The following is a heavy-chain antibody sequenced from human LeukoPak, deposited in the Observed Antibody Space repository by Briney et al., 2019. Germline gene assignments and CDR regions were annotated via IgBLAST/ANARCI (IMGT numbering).Heavy chain of an antibody. CDR1: GYTFTGYY. CDR2: INPNSGGT. D-gene: IGHD2-2*01. CDR3: ATPSLGYCSSTSCDGVY. V-gene: IGHV1-2*02. Sequence: PLASVKLSCKASGYTFTGYYMHWVRQAPGQGLERMGWINPNSGGTNYAQKFQGRVTMTRDTSISTAYMELSRLRSDDTAVYYCATPSLGYCSSTSCDGVYWGQGTLDTVSS. J-gene: IGHJ4*02.